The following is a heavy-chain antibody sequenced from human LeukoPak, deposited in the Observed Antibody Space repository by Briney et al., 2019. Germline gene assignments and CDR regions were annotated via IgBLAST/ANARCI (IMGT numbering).Heavy chain of an antibody. CDR1: GFTFSSYG. J-gene: IGHJ4*02. CDR3: AKQLWYYYGSGSAEYYFDY. Sequence: GGSLRLSCAASGFTFSSYGMHWVRQAPGKGLEWVAFIRYDGSNKYYADSVKGRFTISRDNSKHTLYLQMNSLRAEDTAVYYCAKQLWYYYGSGSAEYYFDYWGQGTLVTVSS. V-gene: IGHV3-30*02. D-gene: IGHD3-10*01. CDR2: IRYDGSNK.